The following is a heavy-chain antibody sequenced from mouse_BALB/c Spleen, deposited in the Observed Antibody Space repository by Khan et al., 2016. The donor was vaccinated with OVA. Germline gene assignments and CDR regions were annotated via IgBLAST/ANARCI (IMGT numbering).Heavy chain of an antibody. V-gene: IGHV9-3*02. CDR2: INTNTGEP. Sequence: QIQLVQSGPELKKPGATVKISCKASGYTFTNFGMNWVKQAPGKDLKWMGWINTNTGEPTYAEEFKGRFAFSLETSASTAYLQINNLKNEDTATVFCARETLLLYFDFWGQGTTLTVSA. J-gene: IGHJ2*01. D-gene: IGHD2-12*01. CDR3: ARETLLLYFDF. CDR1: GYTFTNFG.